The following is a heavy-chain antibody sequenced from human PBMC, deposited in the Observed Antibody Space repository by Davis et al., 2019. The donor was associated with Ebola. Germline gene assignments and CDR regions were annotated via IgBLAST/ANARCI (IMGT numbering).Heavy chain of an antibody. CDR3: ARVGYYGSGSYYQPDY. Sequence: MPSETLSLTCAVSGGSISSSNWWSWVRQPPGKGLEWIGEIYHSGSTNYNPSLKSRVTISVDTSKNQSSLKLSSVTATDTAVYYCARVGYYGSGSYYQPDYWGQGTLVTVSS. CDR2: IYHSGST. D-gene: IGHD3-10*01. CDR1: GGSISSSNW. V-gene: IGHV4-4*02. J-gene: IGHJ4*02.